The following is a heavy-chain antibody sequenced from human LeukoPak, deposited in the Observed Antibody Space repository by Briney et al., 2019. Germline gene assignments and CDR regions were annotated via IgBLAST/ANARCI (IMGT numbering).Heavy chain of an antibody. CDR1: GFTFSNYS. CDR3: ARRGFSDSRGFYPDFDY. D-gene: IGHD3-22*01. J-gene: IGHJ4*02. CDR2: SRNKAKSYST. V-gene: IGHV3-72*01. Sequence: PGGSLRLSCAPSGFTFSNYSMNWVRQAPGKGLEWVGRSRNKAKSYSTEYAAPVKGRFTISRDESKNSMYLQMNSLKTEDTAVYFCARRGFSDSRGFYPDFDYWGRGTLVTVSS.